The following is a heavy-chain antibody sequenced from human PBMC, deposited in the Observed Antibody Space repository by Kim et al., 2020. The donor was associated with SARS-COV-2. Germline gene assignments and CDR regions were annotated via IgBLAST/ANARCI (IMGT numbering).Heavy chain of an antibody. J-gene: IGHJ4*02. CDR3: ASHYGDYEYYFDY. Sequence: NYNPSLKSRVTISVDTSKNQFSLKRSSVTAADTAVYYCASHYGDYEYYFDYWGQGTLVTVSS. V-gene: IGHV4-61*07. D-gene: IGHD4-17*01.